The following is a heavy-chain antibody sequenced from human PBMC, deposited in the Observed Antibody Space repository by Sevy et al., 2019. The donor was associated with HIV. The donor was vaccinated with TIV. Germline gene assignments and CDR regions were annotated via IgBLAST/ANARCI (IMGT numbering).Heavy chain of an antibody. CDR1: GFTFSSYS. J-gene: IGHJ5*02. D-gene: IGHD2-15*01. Sequence: GGSLRLSCAASGFTFSSYSMNWVRQAPGKGLEWVSYISSSSSTIYYADSVKGRFTIARDNAKNSLELQMNSLRAEDTAVYYCARAPGDIVVVVAATPDNWFDPWGQGTLVTVSS. CDR3: ARAPGDIVVVVAATPDNWFDP. CDR2: ISSSSSTI. V-gene: IGHV3-48*01.